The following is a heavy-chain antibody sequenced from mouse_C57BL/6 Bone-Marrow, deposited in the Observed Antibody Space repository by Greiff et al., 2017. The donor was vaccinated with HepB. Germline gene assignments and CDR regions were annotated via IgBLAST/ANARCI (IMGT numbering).Heavy chain of an antibody. D-gene: IGHD2-2*01. CDR3: ARQESTMVMDWYFDV. CDR2: IYPGSGNT. V-gene: IGHV1-76*01. J-gene: IGHJ1*03. Sequence: QVQLKESGAELVRPGASVKLSCKASGYTFTDYYINWVKQRPGQGLEWIARIYPGSGNTYYNEKFKGKATLTAEKSSSTAYMQLSSLTSEDSAVYFCARQESTMVMDWYFDVWGTGTTVTVSS. CDR1: GYTFTDYY.